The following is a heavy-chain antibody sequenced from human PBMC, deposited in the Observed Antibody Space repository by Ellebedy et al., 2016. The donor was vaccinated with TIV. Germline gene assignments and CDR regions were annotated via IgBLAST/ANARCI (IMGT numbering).Heavy chain of an antibody. D-gene: IGHD6-19*01. V-gene: IGHV1-2*02. CDR2: INPNSGGT. J-gene: IGHJ6*02. CDR1: GYTFTGYY. CDR3: ATRKVAGYRGTYYYYYGMDV. Sequence: ASVKVSCKASGYTFTGYYIHWVRQAPGQGLEWMGWINPNSGGTNYAQKFQGRVTMTRDTSISTAYMELSRLRSDDTAVYYCATRKVAGYRGTYYYYYGMDVWGQGTTVTVSS.